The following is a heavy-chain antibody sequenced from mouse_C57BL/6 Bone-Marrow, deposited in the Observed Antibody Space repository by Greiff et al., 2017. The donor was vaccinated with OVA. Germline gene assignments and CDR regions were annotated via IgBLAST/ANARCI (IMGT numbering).Heavy chain of an antibody. CDR2: IYPGSGST. CDR1: GYTFTSYW. CDR3: ARTYYGSSYYFDY. D-gene: IGHD1-1*01. J-gene: IGHJ2*01. V-gene: IGHV1-55*01. Sequence: VQLQQPGAELVKPGASVKMSCKASGYTFTSYWITWVKQRPGQGLEWIGDIYPGSGSTNYNEKFKSKATLTVDTSSSTAYMQLSSLTSEDSAVYYCARTYYGSSYYFDYWGQGTTLTVSS.